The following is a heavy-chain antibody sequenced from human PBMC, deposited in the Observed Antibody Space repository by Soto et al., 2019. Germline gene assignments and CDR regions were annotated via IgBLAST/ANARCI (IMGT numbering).Heavy chain of an antibody. CDR3: VRDWLVLNDRPDQYYGLDV. V-gene: IGHV1-46*01. D-gene: IGHD6-6*01. Sequence: QVQLVQSGAEVKKPGASVKVSCRASGYTFTNYYMHWVRQAPGQGLEWMGIIHPIVGSTSYAKKFKGRVTLTRDTSTSTVYMELTSLRSDDTAVYYCVRDWLVLNDRPDQYYGLDVWGQGTTVIVSS. CDR2: IHPIVGST. CDR1: GYTFTNYY. J-gene: IGHJ6*02.